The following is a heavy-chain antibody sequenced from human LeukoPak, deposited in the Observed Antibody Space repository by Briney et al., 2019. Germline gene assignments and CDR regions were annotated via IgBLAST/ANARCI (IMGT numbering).Heavy chain of an antibody. V-gene: IGHV3-74*01. CDR3: ARYFGGLDY. D-gene: IGHD4-23*01. Sequence: GGSLRLSCVASGFTFSSYWMHCVRQVPGKGLVWVSRINSDGSSTNYADSVKGRFTISRDNAKNTLYLQMNSLRAEDTAVYYCARYFGGLDYWGQGTLVTVSS. CDR1: GFTFSSYW. CDR2: INSDGSST. J-gene: IGHJ4*02.